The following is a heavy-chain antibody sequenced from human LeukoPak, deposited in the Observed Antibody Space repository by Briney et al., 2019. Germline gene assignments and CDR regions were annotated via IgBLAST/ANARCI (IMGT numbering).Heavy chain of an antibody. CDR3: ARALAWGGSSYSYYYMDV. J-gene: IGHJ6*03. D-gene: IGHD1-26*01. CDR2: INPNSGNA. Sequence: ASVTVSCKASGYTFSDYDINWVRQAAGQGLEGMGWINPNSGNAGYAQKFQGRVTMTRNTSISTAYMELSSLRSEDTAVYYCARALAWGGSSYSYYYMDVWDKGTTVTVSS. V-gene: IGHV1-8*01. CDR1: GYTFSDYD.